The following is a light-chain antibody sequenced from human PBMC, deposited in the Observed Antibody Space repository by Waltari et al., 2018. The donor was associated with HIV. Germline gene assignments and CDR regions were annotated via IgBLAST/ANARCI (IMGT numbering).Light chain of an antibody. CDR2: EGS. CDR1: SSDVGIYNL. J-gene: IGLJ2*01. CDR3: CSYAGSFVV. V-gene: IGLV2-23*01. Sequence: QSALTQPASVSGSPGQSITISCTGTSSDVGIYNLVSWYQQYPGKAPKLMIYEGSKRPSGVSKRFSGSKSGNTASLTISGLQTEDEADYDCCSYAGSFVVFGGGTKLTVL.